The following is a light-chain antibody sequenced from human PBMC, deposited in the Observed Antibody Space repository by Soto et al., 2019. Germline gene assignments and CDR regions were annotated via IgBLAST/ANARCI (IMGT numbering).Light chain of an antibody. Sequence: IQLTQSPSSLSASIGDRVTITCRASQGISNYLAWNQQKPGKAPKLLIYGAVTLKSGVPSRFSGSESGTDFTLTISSLQPDDLATYYCQQINNFPPFTFGPGTKVDLK. CDR3: QQINNFPPFT. CDR2: GAV. CDR1: QGISNY. J-gene: IGKJ3*01. V-gene: IGKV1-9*01.